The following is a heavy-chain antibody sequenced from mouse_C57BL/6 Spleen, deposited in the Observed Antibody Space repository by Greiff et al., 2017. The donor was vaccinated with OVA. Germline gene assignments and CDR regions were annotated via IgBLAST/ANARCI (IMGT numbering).Heavy chain of an antibody. D-gene: IGHD2-4*01. CDR2: ISSGGDYI. J-gene: IGHJ3*01. V-gene: IGHV5-9-1*02. Sequence: EVKLVESGEGLVKPGGSLKLSCAASGFTFSSYAMSWVRQTPEKRLEWVAYISSGGDYIYYADTVKGRFTISRDNARNTLYLQMSSLKSEDTAMYYCTRDGLRRDWFAYWGQGTLVTVSA. CDR1: GFTFSSYA. CDR3: TRDGLRRDWFAY.